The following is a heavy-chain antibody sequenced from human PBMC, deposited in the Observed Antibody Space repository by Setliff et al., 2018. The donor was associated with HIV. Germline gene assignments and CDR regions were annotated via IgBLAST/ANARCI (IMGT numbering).Heavy chain of an antibody. CDR2: FSGSGGGT. CDR3: ARGLAATSHWFFDL. J-gene: IGHJ2*01. V-gene: IGHV3-23*01. Sequence: GGSLRLSCAASGFTFSNYAMSWVRQAPGKGLEWVSGFSGSGGGTYYADSVRGRFSISRDNSKNTLFLQMNSLRVEDTAVYYCARGLAATSHWFFDLWGRGTLVTVSS. D-gene: IGHD6-25*01. CDR1: GFTFSNYA.